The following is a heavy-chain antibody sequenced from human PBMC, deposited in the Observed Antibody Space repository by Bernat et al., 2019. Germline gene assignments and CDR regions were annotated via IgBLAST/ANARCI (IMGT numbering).Heavy chain of an antibody. CDR3: ARGAPDVVVPAAIPGWFDP. V-gene: IGHV1-2*04. D-gene: IGHD2-2*02. CDR2: INPNSGGT. J-gene: IGHJ5*02. Sequence: QVQLVQSGAEVKKPGASVKVSCKASGYTFTGSYMHWVRQAPGQGLEWMGWINPNSGGTNYAQKFQGWVTMTRDTSISTAYMELSRLRSDGTAVYDCARGAPDVVVPAAIPGWFDPWGQGTLVTVSS. CDR1: GYTFTGSY.